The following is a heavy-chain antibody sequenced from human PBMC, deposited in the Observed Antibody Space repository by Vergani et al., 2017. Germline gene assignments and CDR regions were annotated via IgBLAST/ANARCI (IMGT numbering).Heavy chain of an antibody. V-gene: IGHV3-23*01. D-gene: IGHD2-15*01. CDR3: ATRLEVVVVAATPDY. CDR2: ISGSGGST. Sequence: EVQLLESGGGLVQPGGSLRLSCAASGFTFSSYAMSWVRPAPGKGLEWVSAISGSGGSTYYADSVKGRFTISRDNSKNTLYLQMNSLRAEDTAVYYCATRLEVVVVAATPDYWGQGTLVTVSS. J-gene: IGHJ4*02. CDR1: GFTFSSYA.